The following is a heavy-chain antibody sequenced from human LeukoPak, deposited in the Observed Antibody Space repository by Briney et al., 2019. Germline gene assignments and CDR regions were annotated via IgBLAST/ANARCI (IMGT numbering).Heavy chain of an antibody. J-gene: IGHJ6*03. CDR2: ISGSGGST. CDR3: AKDRGTFYFYYYMDV. V-gene: IGHV3-23*01. CDR1: GFTFSSYA. Sequence: GGSLRLSCAASGFTFSSYAMSWVRQAPGKGLEWVSAISGSGGSTYYADSVKGRFTISRDNSRNTLYLQMNSLGAEDTAVYYCAKDRGTFYFYYYMDVWGKGTTVTVSS. D-gene: IGHD3-10*01.